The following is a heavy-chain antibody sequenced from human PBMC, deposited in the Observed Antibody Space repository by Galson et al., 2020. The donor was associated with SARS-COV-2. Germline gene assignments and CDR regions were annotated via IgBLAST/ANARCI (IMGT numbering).Heavy chain of an antibody. CDR3: ARQRGGGWYDS. CDR1: GDNFASYW. Sequence: KIGESLKISCKDYGDNFASYWIGWMRQMPGKGLEWMGIIYPGDSDTRYSPSFRDGVTISVDKSISTTYLHWSSLKASDSAIYYCARQRGGGWYDSWGQGTLVTVSS. J-gene: IGHJ5*01. D-gene: IGHD1-26*01. CDR2: IYPGDSDT. V-gene: IGHV5-51*01.